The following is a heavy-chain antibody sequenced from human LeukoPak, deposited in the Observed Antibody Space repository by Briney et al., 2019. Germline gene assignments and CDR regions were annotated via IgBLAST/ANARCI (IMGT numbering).Heavy chain of an antibody. CDR1: GYTFTGYY. J-gene: IGHJ4*02. D-gene: IGHD6-19*01. CDR2: INPNSGGT. V-gene: IGHV1-2*02. CDR3: ARVRYSSGWSGYFDY. Sequence: ASVKASCKASGYTFTGYYMHWVRQAPGQGLEWMGWINPNSGGTNYAQKFQGRVTMTRDTSISTAYMELSRLRSDDTAVYYCARVRYSSGWSGYFDYWGQGTLVTVSS.